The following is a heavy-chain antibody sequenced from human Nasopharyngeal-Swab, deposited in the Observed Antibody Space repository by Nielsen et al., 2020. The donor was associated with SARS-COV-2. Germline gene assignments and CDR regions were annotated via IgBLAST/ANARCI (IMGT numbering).Heavy chain of an antibody. CDR3: ARGGRGIFGVVTNFDY. V-gene: IGHV4-59*13. D-gene: IGHD3-3*01. CDR2: IYYSGST. J-gene: IGHJ4*02. Sequence: PGKGLEWIGYIYYSGSTNYNPSLKSRVTISVDTSKNQFSLKLSSVTAADTAVYYCARGGRGIFGVVTNFDYWGQGTLVTVSP.